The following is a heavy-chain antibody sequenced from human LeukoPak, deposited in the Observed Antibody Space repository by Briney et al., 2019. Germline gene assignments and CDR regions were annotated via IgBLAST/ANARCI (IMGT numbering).Heavy chain of an antibody. J-gene: IGHJ6*03. CDR3: AREVGSTNLGYYYYMDV. CDR2: IYYSGST. Sequence: SETLSLTCTVSGGSISSYYWSWIRQPPGKGLEWIGYIYYSGSTNYNPSLKSRVTISVDTSKNQFSLKLSSVTAADTAVYYCAREVGSTNLGYYYYMDVWDKGTTVSVSS. D-gene: IGHD2-2*01. CDR1: GGSISSYY. V-gene: IGHV4-59*01.